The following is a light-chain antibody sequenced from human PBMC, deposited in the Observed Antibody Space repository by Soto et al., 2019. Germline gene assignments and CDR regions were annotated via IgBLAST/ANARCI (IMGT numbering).Light chain of an antibody. Sequence: EIVLTQSPATLSLSPGKRATLSYRASQSVSSYLAWYQQKPGQPPRLLIYDASNRATGIPARFSGSGSGTDFTLTISSLEPEDFADYYCQQLSNWPHITFGQGTRLEIK. CDR3: QQLSNWPHIT. J-gene: IGKJ5*01. CDR2: DAS. CDR1: QSVSSY. V-gene: IGKV3-11*01.